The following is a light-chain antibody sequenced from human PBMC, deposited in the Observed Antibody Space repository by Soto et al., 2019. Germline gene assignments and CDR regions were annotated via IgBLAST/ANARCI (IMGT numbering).Light chain of an antibody. CDR3: CSYAGISNFYV. Sequence: QSALTQPASVSGSPGQSITISCTGTSSDVGSYNLVSWYQQHPGKAPKLMIYGVNKRPSGVSNRFSGSKSGNTASLTISGLQAEDEADYYSCSYAGISNFYVFGTGTKVTVL. V-gene: IGLV2-23*02. CDR1: SSDVGSYNL. CDR2: GVN. J-gene: IGLJ1*01.